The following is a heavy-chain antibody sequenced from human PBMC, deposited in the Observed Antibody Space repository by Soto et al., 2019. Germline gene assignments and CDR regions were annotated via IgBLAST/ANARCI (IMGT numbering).Heavy chain of an antibody. D-gene: IGHD6-19*01. CDR1: GFTFSSYA. CDR3: AKGIAVAGPGFY. Sequence: SCAASGFTFSSYAMSWVRQAPGKGLEWVSAISGSGGSTYYADSVKGRFTISRDNSKNTLYLQMNSLRAEDTAVYYCAKGIAVAGPGFYWGQGTLVTVSS. J-gene: IGHJ4*02. V-gene: IGHV3-23*01. CDR2: ISGSGGST.